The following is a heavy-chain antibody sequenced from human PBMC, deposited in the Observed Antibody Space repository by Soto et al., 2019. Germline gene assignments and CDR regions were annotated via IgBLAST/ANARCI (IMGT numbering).Heavy chain of an antibody. V-gene: IGHV1-69*13. CDR3: GRGRSGQIVVFY. CDR1: GGTFSSYR. CDR2: IVPIRRTA. J-gene: IGHJ4*02. D-gene: IGHD1-26*01. Sequence: SVKVSCKASGGTFSSYRINWVRQAPGQGLEWVGGIVPIRRTADYAQTFQGRVSITADESARTSYMELRSLRSQDTAVYYCGRGRSGQIVVFYWGQGTPVTVSS.